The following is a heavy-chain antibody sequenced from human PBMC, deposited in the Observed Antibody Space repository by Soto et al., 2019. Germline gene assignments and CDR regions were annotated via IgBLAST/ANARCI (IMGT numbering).Heavy chain of an antibody. CDR2: ISSSGSTI. Sequence: GGSLRLSCAASGFTFSDYYMSWIRQAPGKGLEWVSYISSSGSTIYYADSVKGRFTISRDNAKNSLYLQMNSLRAEDTAVYYCARENIAVAGTVWFDPWGQGTLVTVSS. CDR1: GFTFSDYY. D-gene: IGHD6-19*01. V-gene: IGHV3-11*01. CDR3: ARENIAVAGTVWFDP. J-gene: IGHJ5*02.